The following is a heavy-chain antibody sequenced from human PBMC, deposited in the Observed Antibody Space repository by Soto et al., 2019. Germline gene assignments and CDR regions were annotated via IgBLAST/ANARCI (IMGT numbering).Heavy chain of an antibody. J-gene: IGHJ5*02. D-gene: IGHD3-10*01. V-gene: IGHV3-13*01. CDR1: GFTFSSYD. CDR3: ARSLRGWFDP. Sequence: GGSLRLSCAASGFTFSSYDMHWVRQATGKGLEWVSAIGTAGDTYYPGSVKGRCTISRENAKNSLYLQMNSLRAGDTAGYYCARSLRGWFDPWGQGTLVTVSS. CDR2: IGTAGDT.